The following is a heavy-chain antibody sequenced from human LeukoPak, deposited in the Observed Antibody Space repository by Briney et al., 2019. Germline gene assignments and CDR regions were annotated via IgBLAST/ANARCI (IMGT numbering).Heavy chain of an antibody. CDR2: IYSGGTT. CDR3: ARDYDYEAVNWFDP. V-gene: IGHV3-53*01. Sequence: PGGPLRLSCAASGFTVSSSYMSWVRQAPGKGLEWVSLIYSGGTTYYPDSVKGRFTISRDNSKNTLYLQMNSLRAEDTAVYYCARDYDYEAVNWFDPWGQGTLVTVSS. J-gene: IGHJ5*02. CDR1: GFTVSSSY. D-gene: IGHD3-16*01.